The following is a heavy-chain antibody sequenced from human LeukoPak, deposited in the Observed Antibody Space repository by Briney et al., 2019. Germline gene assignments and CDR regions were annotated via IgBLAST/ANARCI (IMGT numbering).Heavy chain of an antibody. J-gene: IGHJ4*02. V-gene: IGHV4-39*01. CDR1: GGSISSSSYY. D-gene: IGHD3-10*01. Sequence: PSETLSLTCTVSGGSISSSSYYWGWIRQPPGKGLEWIGSIYYSGSTYYNPSLKSRVTISVDTSKNQFSLKLSSVTAADTAVYYCARLWFGELSKETRIFDYWGQGTLVTVSS. CDR2: IYYSGST. CDR3: ARLWFGELSKETRIFDY.